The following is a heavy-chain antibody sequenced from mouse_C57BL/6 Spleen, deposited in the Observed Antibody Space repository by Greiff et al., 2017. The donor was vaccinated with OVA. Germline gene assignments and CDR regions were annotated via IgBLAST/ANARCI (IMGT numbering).Heavy chain of an antibody. V-gene: IGHV1-15*01. J-gene: IGHJ3*01. CDR2: IDPETGGT. CDR3: TRGGSSYVFAD. CDR1: GYTFTDYE. Sequence: VQLQQSGAELVRPGASVTLSCKASGYTFTDYEMHWVKQTPVHGLEWIGAIDPETGGTAYNQKFKGKAILTADKSSSTAYMELRSLTSEDSAVYYCTRGGSSYVFADWGQGTLVTVSA. D-gene: IGHD1-1*01.